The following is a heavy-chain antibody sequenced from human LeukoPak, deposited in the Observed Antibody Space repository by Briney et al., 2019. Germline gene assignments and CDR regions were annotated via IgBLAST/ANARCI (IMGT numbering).Heavy chain of an antibody. CDR1: GFTFSSYR. D-gene: IGHD3-16*01. J-gene: IGHJ6*03. CDR2: IKQDGSEK. V-gene: IGHV3-7*01. CDR3: ATERAGERPRPLLSYYYMDV. Sequence: GGSLRLSCAASGFTFSSYRMSWVRQAPGKGLEWVANIKQDGSEKHYVDSVKGRFTISRDNAKNSLYLQMDSLRAEDTAVYYCATERAGERPRPLLSYYYMDVWGKGTTVTISS.